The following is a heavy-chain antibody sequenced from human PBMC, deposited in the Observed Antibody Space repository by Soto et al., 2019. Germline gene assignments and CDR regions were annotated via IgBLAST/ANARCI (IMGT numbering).Heavy chain of an antibody. CDR1: GYTFSSYG. CDR3: ARDSWGLAVPDYHYYAMDD. J-gene: IGHJ6*01. Sequence: QVQLVQSGAELKKPGASVKVSCEASGYTFSSYGVSWVRQAPGQGLEWMGWISVYSGNTNYARKLQGRVTMTRDIYTRAVYMELRSLTSDDTAVYYFARDSWGLAVPDYHYYAMDDWGQGTTVTVSS. CDR2: ISVYSGNT. V-gene: IGHV1-18*04. D-gene: IGHD6-19*01.